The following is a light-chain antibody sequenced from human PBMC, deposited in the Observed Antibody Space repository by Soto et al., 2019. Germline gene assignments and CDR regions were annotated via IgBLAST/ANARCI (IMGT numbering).Light chain of an antibody. CDR2: DDR. V-gene: IGLV3-21*02. CDR3: QLWDSNSDHVV. J-gene: IGLJ2*01. Sequence: SYELTQPPSVSVAPGQTARLTCGGNNIAGKSVHWYQQKPGQAPVLVVYDDRDRPSGIPERFSGSNSGNTAALTISRVEAGDEADYYCQLWDSNSDHVVFGGGTKLTVL. CDR1: NIAGKS.